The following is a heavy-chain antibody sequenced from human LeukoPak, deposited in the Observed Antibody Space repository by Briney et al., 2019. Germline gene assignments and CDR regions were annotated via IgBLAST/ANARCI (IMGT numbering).Heavy chain of an antibody. V-gene: IGHV3-74*01. J-gene: IGHJ2*01. CDR2: INSDGSST. D-gene: IGHD5-12*01. Sequence: GGSLRLSCAASGFTFSSYWMHWVRQAPGRGLVWVSRINSDGSSTSYADSVKGRFTISRDNAKNTLYLQMSSLRAEDTAVYYCAREGATDWYFHLWGRGTLVTVSS. CDR1: GFTFSSYW. CDR3: AREGATDWYFHL.